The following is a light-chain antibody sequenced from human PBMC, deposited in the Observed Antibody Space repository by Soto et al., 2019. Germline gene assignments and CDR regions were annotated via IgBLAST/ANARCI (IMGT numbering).Light chain of an antibody. CDR3: QQSYSTPIT. CDR2: AAS. CDR1: QSISGY. J-gene: IGKJ5*01. Sequence: DIQMTQSPSSLSASVGDRVTITCRASQSISGYLNWYQQKPGKAPNLLIYAASSLQSGVPSRFSGSGSGTEFTLTINSLHPEDFATYYCQQSYSTPITFGQGTRREIK. V-gene: IGKV1-39*01.